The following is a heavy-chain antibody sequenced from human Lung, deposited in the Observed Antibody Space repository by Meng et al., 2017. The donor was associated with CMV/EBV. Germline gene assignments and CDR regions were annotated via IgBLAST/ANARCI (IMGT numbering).Heavy chain of an antibody. CDR2: IRYDGSNT. J-gene: IGHJ4*02. CDR3: ANRYSGFEDVWYFDY. CDR1: GFTFSSYD. Sequence: GGSLRLXCAASGFTFSSYDMNWVRQAPGKGLEWVAFIRYDGSNTYYADSVKGRFTISRDNSKNTLYLQMNSLRAEDTAVYYCANRYSGFEDVWYFDYWGQGTXVTVSS. D-gene: IGHD5-12*01. V-gene: IGHV3-30*02.